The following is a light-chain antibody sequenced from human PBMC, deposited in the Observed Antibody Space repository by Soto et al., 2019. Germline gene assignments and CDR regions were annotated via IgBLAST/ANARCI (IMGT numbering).Light chain of an antibody. CDR2: AAS. V-gene: IGKV1-9*01. Sequence: DIQLTQSPSFLSASVGDRVTITCRASQGISSYLAWYQQKPGKAPKLLIYAASTLQSGVPSRFSGSGTGTEFTLIISSLQPEDFATYYCQQLNRYPLTFGGGTNVEIK. CDR1: QGISSY. J-gene: IGKJ4*01. CDR3: QQLNRYPLT.